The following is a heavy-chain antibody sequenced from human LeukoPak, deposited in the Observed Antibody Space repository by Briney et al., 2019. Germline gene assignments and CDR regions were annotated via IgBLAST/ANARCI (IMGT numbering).Heavy chain of an antibody. J-gene: IGHJ5*02. CDR3: ARDDCSSISCYHNWFDP. D-gene: IGHD2-2*01. CDR1: GFTFSSYW. CDR2: IKQDGSEK. V-gene: IGHV3-7*01. Sequence: GSLRLSCAASGFTFSSYWMSWVRQAPGKGLEWVANIKQDGSEKYYVDSVKGRFTISRDSAKNSLYLQMNSLRAEDTAVYYCARDDCSSISCYHNWFDPWGQGTLVTVSS.